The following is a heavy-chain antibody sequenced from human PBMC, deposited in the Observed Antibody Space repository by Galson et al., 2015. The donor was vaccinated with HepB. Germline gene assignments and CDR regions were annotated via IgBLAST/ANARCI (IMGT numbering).Heavy chain of an antibody. V-gene: IGHV1-18*04. Sequence: SVKVSCKASGYTFTSYGISWVRQAPGQGLEWMGWISAYNGNTNYAQKLQGRVTMTTDTSTSTAYMELRSLRSDDTAVYYCARDSVGYYDSSGYYPIDYWGQGTLVTVSS. J-gene: IGHJ4*02. CDR2: ISAYNGNT. D-gene: IGHD3-22*01. CDR1: GYTFTSYG. CDR3: ARDSVGYYDSSGYYPIDY.